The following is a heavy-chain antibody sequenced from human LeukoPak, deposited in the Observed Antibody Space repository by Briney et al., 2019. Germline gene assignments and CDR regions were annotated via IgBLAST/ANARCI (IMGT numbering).Heavy chain of an antibody. CDR3: VSFYETY. Sequence: QSGGSLRLSCAASGIYWMHWVRQAPGKGLVWVSHINSDGSWTSYADSVKGRFTISKDNAKNTVYLQMNSLRAEDTAVYYCVSFYETYWGRGTLVTVSS. D-gene: IGHD2/OR15-2a*01. J-gene: IGHJ4*02. V-gene: IGHV3-74*01. CDR1: GIYW. CDR2: INSDGSWT.